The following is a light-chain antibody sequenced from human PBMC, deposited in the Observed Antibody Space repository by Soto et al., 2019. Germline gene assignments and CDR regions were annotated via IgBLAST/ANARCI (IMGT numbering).Light chain of an antibody. CDR3: QQLNSYPLT. CDR2: AAS. Sequence: DIQLTQSPSFLSASVGDRVIITCRASQGISSYLAWYQQKPGKAPKLLIYAASTLQSGVPSRFSGSGSGAEFTLTISSLQPEYFATYYCQQLNSYPLTFGGGTKVEIK. CDR1: QGISSY. V-gene: IGKV1-9*01. J-gene: IGKJ4*01.